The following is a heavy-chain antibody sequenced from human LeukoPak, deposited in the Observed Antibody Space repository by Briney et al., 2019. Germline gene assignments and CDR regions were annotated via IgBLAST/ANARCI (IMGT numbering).Heavy chain of an antibody. J-gene: IGHJ4*02. V-gene: IGHV3-48*03. CDR2: ISSSGRTI. D-gene: IGHD5-18*01. Sequence: PGGSLRLSCAATGFTFSSYEMNWVRQAPGKGLEWVSYISSSGRTIYYADSVKGRFTISRDNAKNSLYLQMNSLRAEDTAVYYCARAGGYRDYWGQGTLGTVSS. CDR3: ARAGGYRDY. CDR1: GFTFSSYE.